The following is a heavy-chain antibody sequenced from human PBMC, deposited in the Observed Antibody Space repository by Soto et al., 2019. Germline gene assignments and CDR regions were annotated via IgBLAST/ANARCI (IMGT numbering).Heavy chain of an antibody. D-gene: IGHD3-16*01. CDR1: GGSITNYY. CDR3: ARDDYKDGGNNWFDP. J-gene: IGHJ5*02. Sequence: SETLSLTCTVSGGSITNYYWSWIRQPAGKGLEWIGRMYTKERTNYNLSFKGRVTMSVDTSKNQFSLKLNAVTAADTAVYYCARDDYKDGGNNWFDPWGQGTLVTVSS. V-gene: IGHV4-4*07. CDR2: MYTKERT.